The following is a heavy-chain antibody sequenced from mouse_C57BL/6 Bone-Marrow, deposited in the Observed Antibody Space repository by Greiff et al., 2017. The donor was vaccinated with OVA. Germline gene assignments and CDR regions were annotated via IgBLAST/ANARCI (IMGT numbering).Heavy chain of an antibody. J-gene: IGHJ4*01. CDR3: TRGDYYGSSPYAMDY. CDR1: GFTFSSYA. CDR2: FWRGGDFQ. V-gene: IGHV5-9-1*02. Sequence: DVKLVESGEGLVKPGGSLKLPRAASGFTFSSYAMSWVRQTPEERLEWVAYFWRGGDFQYHGDTVKGRITISRDNARTTLYLQMSSLKSEDTAMYYCTRGDYYGSSPYAMDYWGQGTSVTVSS. D-gene: IGHD1-1*01.